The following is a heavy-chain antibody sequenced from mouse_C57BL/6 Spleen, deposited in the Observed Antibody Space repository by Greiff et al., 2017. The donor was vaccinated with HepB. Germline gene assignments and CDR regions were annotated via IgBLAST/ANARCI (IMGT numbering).Heavy chain of an antibody. J-gene: IGHJ2*01. D-gene: IGHD1-1*01. CDR3: AREMGTVYYFDY. CDR2: ISYDGSN. CDR1: GYSITSGYY. V-gene: IGHV3-6*01. Sequence: EVQLVESGPGLVKPSQSLSLTCSVTGYSITSGYYWNWIRQFPGNKLEWMGYISYDGSNNYNPSLKNRISITRDTSKNQFFLKLNSVTTEDTATYYCAREMGTVYYFDYWGQGTTLTVSS.